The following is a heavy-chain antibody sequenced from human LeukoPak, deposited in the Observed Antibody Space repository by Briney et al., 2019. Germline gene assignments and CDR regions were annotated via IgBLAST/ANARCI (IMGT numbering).Heavy chain of an antibody. CDR3: ARSQNYYGSGDY. V-gene: IGHV4-61*03. D-gene: IGHD3-10*01. CDR2: IYYTGKT. CDR1: GDSVSNGSYY. J-gene: IGHJ4*02. Sequence: SETLSLTCTVSGDSVSNGSYYWSWLRQPPGKALEWIGYIYYTGKTYYNPSLEGRVTILVDTSRNHFSVKLSSVTAADTAVYYCARSQNYYGSGDYWSQGTLVTVSS.